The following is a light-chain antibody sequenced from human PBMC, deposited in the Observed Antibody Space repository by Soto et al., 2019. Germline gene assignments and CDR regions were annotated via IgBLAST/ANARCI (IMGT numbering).Light chain of an antibody. J-gene: IGLJ3*02. CDR1: SSDVGSYNL. CDR2: EGS. V-gene: IGLV2-23*03. Sequence: QSVLTQPASVSGSPGQSITISCTGTSSDVGSYNLVSWYQQHPGKAPKLMISEGSKRPSGVSNRFSGSKSGNTSSLTISGLQAEDEADYYCCSYAGSSTFAWVFGGGTQLTVL. CDR3: CSYAGSSTFAWV.